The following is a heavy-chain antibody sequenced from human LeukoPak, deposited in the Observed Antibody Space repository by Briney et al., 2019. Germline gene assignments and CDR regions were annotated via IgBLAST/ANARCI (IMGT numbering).Heavy chain of an antibody. J-gene: IGHJ4*02. CDR3: ARGASSFDY. CDR2: IYYSGST. Sequence: SETLSLTCTVPGGYISSYYWSWIRQPPGKGLEWIGYIYYSGSTNYNPSLKSRVTISVDTSKNQFSLKLSSVTAADTAVYYCARGASSFDYWGQGTLVTVSS. V-gene: IGHV4-59*01. D-gene: IGHD2-2*01. CDR1: GGYISSYY.